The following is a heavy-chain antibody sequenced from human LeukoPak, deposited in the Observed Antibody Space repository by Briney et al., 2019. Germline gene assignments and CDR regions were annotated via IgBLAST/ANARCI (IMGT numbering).Heavy chain of an antibody. CDR3: ARALHDYGDYGDAFDI. V-gene: IGHV1-2*02. CDR2: INPNSGGT. J-gene: IGHJ3*02. Sequence: GASVKVSXKASGYTFTGYYMHWVRQAPGQGLEWMGWINPNSGGTNYAQKFQGRVTMTRDTSISTAYMELSRLRSDDTAVYYCARALHDYGDYGDAFDIWGQGTMVTVSS. D-gene: IGHD4-17*01. CDR1: GYTFTGYY.